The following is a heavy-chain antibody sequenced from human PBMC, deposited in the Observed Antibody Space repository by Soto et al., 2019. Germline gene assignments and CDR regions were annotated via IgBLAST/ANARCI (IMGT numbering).Heavy chain of an antibody. Sequence: LSLTCTVSGGSISSGGYYWSWIRQHPGKGLEWIGYIYYSGSTYYNPSLKSRVTISVDTSKNQFSLKLSSVTAADTAVYYCARAYCSGGSCYGFDYYYYGMDGWGQGTTVTVSS. D-gene: IGHD2-15*01. CDR3: ARAYCSGGSCYGFDYYYYGMDG. J-gene: IGHJ6*02. CDR2: IYYSGST. CDR1: GGSISSGGYY. V-gene: IGHV4-31*03.